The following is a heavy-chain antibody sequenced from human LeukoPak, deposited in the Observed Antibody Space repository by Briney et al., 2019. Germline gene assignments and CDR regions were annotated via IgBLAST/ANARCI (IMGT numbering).Heavy chain of an antibody. CDR2: IYPGDSDT. D-gene: IGHD6-19*01. J-gene: IGHJ4*02. CDR3: ARQSDNIAVAGSYFDY. Sequence: GESLKISCKGSGYSFTSYWIGWVRQMPGKGLEWMGIIYPGDSDTRYSPSFQGQVTISADKSISTAYLQWSSLKASDTAMYYCARQSDNIAVAGSYFDYWGQGTLVTVSS. CDR1: GYSFTSYW. V-gene: IGHV5-51*01.